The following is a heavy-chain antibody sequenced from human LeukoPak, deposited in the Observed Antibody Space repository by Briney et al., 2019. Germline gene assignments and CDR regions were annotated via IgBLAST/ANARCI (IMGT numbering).Heavy chain of an antibody. CDR1: GGSISSYY. V-gene: IGHV4-39*01. J-gene: IGHJ5*02. D-gene: IGHD6-6*01. Sequence: PSETLSLTCTVSGGSISSYYWGWIRQPPGKGLEWICSIYYSGSTYYNPSLKSRVTISVDTSKNQFSLKLSSLTAADTAVYYCARHWVTSSSTNWFDPWGQGALVTVSS. CDR2: IYYSGST. CDR3: ARHWVTSSSTNWFDP.